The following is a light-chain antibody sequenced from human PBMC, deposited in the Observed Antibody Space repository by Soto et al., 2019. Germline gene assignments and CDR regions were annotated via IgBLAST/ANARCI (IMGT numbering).Light chain of an antibody. CDR1: QSVSSSY. CDR2: RAS. CDR3: QQYGISPLN. V-gene: IGKV3-20*01. Sequence: EIVLTQSPGTLSLSPGERATLSCRASQSVSSSYLAWYQQKPGQAPKVLIYRASSRATGIPDRFSGSGSGTDFTLTISRLEPEDFAVYYCQQYGISPLNLGCGTKVDIK. J-gene: IGKJ4*01.